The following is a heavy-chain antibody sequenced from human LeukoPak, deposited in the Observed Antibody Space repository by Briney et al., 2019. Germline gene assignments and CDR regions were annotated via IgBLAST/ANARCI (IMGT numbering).Heavy chain of an antibody. CDR3: ARSGGGSNFDY. J-gene: IGHJ4*02. CDR1: GFTFSSYW. Sequence: PGGSLRLSCAASGFTFSSYWMSWVRQAPGKGLEWVSSISSSSSYIYYADSVKGRFTISRDNAKNSLYLQMNSLRAEDTAVYYCARSGGGSNFDYWGQGTLVTVSS. CDR2: ISSSSSYI. D-gene: IGHD2-15*01. V-gene: IGHV3-21*01.